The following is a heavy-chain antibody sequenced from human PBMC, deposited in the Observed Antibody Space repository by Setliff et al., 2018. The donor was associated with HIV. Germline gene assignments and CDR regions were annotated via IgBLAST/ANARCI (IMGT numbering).Heavy chain of an antibody. D-gene: IGHD3-3*01. CDR3: ARSPESAFDY. CDR1: GGTFSSYA. Sequence: GASVKVSCKASGGTFSSYAISWVRQAPGQGLEWMGGIIPIVGTPNYAQKFQGRVTMTADDSTNTAYMELSNLRSEDTAVYYCARSPESAFDYWGQGILVTVSS. CDR2: IIPIVGTP. J-gene: IGHJ4*02. V-gene: IGHV1-69*13.